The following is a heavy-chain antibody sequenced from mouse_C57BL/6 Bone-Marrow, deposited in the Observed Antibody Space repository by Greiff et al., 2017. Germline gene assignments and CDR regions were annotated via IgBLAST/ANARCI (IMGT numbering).Heavy chain of an antibody. Sequence: VKLMESGPGLVQPSQSLSITCTVSGFSLTSYGVHWVRQSPGKGLEWLGVIWSGGSTDYNAAFISRLSISKDNSKSPVFFKMTSLQADDTAIYYCARKGGEGAMDYWGQGTSVTVSS. CDR1: GFSLTSYG. V-gene: IGHV2-2*01. CDR2: IWSGGST. CDR3: ARKGGEGAMDY. J-gene: IGHJ4*01.